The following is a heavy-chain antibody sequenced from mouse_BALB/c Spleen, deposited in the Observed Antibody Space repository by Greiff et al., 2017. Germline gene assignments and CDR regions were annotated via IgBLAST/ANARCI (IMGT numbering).Heavy chain of an antibody. CDR2: ISYSGST. Sequence: EVKLLESGPSLVKPSQTLSLTCSVTGDSITSGYWNWIRKFPGNKLEYMGYISYSGSTYYNPSLKSRISITRDTSKNQYYLQLNSVTTEDTATYYCARYYDYDYAMDYWGQGTPVTVSS. CDR3: ARYYDYDYAMDY. CDR1: GDSITSGY. J-gene: IGHJ4*01. V-gene: IGHV3-8*02. D-gene: IGHD2-4*01.